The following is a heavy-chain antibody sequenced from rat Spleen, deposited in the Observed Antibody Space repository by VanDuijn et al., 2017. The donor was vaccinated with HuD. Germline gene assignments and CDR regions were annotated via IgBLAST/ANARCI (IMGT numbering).Heavy chain of an antibody. CDR2: ITFDGSGT. CDR1: GFTFSDYN. Sequence: EVQLVESGGGLVQPGRSLKLSCAASGFTFSDYNMAWVRQAPKKGLEWVAAITFDGSGTYYRDSVKGRFTISRDSSKCTLYLQMDSLRSEDTATYYCARPDYGYPFAYWGQGTLVTVSS. J-gene: IGHJ3*01. CDR3: ARPDYGYPFAY. V-gene: IGHV5-7*01. D-gene: IGHD1-7*01.